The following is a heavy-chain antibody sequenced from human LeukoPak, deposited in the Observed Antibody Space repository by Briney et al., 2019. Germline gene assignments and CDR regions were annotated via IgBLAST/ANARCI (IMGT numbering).Heavy chain of an antibody. D-gene: IGHD3-10*01. J-gene: IGHJ4*02. CDR3: ASSGNYYFTLDY. CDR1: GGTISNYY. Sequence: SETLSLTCSVSGGTISNYYWSWIRQPPGKGLERIGYIQYSGITKYNPSVQSRVAISLDTSKNQFSLKLTSVTAADTAVYYCASSGNYYFTLDYWGQGTLVTVSS. CDR2: IQYSGIT. V-gene: IGHV4-59*08.